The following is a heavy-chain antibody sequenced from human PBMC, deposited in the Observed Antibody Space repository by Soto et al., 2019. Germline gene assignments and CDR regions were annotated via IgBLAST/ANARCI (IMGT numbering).Heavy chain of an antibody. J-gene: IGHJ4*02. V-gene: IGHV6-1*01. CDR3: ARGIWQQWLEQIDY. Sequence: SQTLSLTCAISGDSVSSNSAAWNWIRQSPSRGLERLGRTYYRSKWYNDYAVSVKSRITINPDTSKNQFSLQLNSVTPEDTAVYYCARGIWQQWLEQIDYWGQGTLVTVSS. CDR1: GDSVSSNSAA. D-gene: IGHD6-19*01. CDR2: TYYRSKWYN.